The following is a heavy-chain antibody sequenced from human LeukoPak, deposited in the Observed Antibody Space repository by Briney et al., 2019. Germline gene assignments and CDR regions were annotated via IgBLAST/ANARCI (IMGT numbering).Heavy chain of an antibody. D-gene: IGHD6-19*01. CDR1: GGSFSGYY. J-gene: IGHJ4*02. CDR2: INHSGST. CDR3: ARGGPPLVAVAGTGYFDY. Sequence: SETLSLTCAVYGGSFSGYYWSWIRQPPGKGLEWIGEINHSGSTNYNPSLKSRVTISVDTSKNQFSLKLGSVTAADTAVYYCARGGPPLVAVAGTGYFDYWGQGTLVTVSS. V-gene: IGHV4-34*01.